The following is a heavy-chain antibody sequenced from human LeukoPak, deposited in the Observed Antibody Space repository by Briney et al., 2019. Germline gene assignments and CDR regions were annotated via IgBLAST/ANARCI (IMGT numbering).Heavy chain of an antibody. V-gene: IGHV4-59*01. J-gene: IGHJ3*02. CDR1: GGTISNCY. CDR3: ARGRFLDAFDI. D-gene: IGHD3-3*01. CDR2: IYYSGST. Sequence: SETLSLTCTVSGGTISNCYWSWIRQPPGQGLEWIGYIYYSGSTKYKPSLKSRVTISVDTSKNQFSLKLSSVTAADTAVYYCARGRFLDAFDIWGQGTMVTVSS.